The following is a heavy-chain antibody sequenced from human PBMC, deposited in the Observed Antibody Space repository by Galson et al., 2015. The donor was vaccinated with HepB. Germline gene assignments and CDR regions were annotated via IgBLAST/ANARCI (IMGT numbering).Heavy chain of an antibody. CDR3: ARVRIKDFYYDSSGYPSRSGSLDAFDI. CDR1: GYTFTSYG. V-gene: IGHV1-18*01. CDR2: ISAYNGNT. Sequence: SVKVSCKASGYTFTSYGISWVRQAPGQGLEWMGWISAYNGNTNYAQKLQGRVTMTTDTSTSTAYMELRSLRSDDTAVYYCARVRIKDFYYDSSGYPSRSGSLDAFDIWGQGTMVTVSS. D-gene: IGHD3-22*01. J-gene: IGHJ3*02.